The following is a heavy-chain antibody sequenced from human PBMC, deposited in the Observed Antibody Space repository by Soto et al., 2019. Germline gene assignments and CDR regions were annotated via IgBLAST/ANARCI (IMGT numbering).Heavy chain of an antibody. J-gene: IGHJ4*02. V-gene: IGHV3-23*01. D-gene: IGHD5-18*01. CDR1: GFTFSNYA. CDR3: AKVDTAMVIFDY. CDR2: FGGSGGGS. Sequence: PGGSLRLSCAASGFTFSNYAMSWVRQAPGKGLEWVSAFGGSGGGSFYADCVKGRFTISRDNSKNTLYLQMSSLRADDTAVYYCAKVDTAMVIFDYWGQGTLVTVSS.